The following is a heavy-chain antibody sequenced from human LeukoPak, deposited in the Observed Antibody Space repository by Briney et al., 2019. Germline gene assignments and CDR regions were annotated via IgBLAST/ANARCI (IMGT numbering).Heavy chain of an antibody. Sequence: GRSLRLSCAPSGFTLSNAWMSCVRQAPGKGLEWVGRIKSKTDSETTDYAARVKGRFTISRDESKNTLYLQMNSLKTEDTAVYYCTTPPLIAVADEDYWGQGTLVTVSS. J-gene: IGHJ4*02. CDR1: GFTLSNAW. CDR2: IKSKTDSETT. D-gene: IGHD6-19*01. CDR3: TTPPLIAVADEDY. V-gene: IGHV3-15*01.